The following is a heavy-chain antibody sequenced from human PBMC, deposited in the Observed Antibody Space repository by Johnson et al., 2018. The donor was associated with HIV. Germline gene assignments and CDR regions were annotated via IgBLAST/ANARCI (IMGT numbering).Heavy chain of an antibody. CDR1: GFTFSSYG. V-gene: IGHV3-33*06. D-gene: IGHD2-15*01. Sequence: QMLLVESGGGVVQPGRSLRLSCAASGFTFSSYGMHWVRQAPGKGLEWVAVIWYDGSNTYYADSVKGRFTISRDNSKNTLYLQMNSLRAEDTAVYYCAKRQGGGAFDIWGQGTMVTVSS. J-gene: IGHJ3*02. CDR3: AKRQGGGAFDI. CDR2: IWYDGSNT.